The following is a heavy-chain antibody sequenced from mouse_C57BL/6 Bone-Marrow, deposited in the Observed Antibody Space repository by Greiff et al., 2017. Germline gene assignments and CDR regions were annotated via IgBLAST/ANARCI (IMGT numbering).Heavy chain of an antibody. V-gene: IGHV5-6*01. CDR3: ARQGHYYGSPWFAY. Sequence: VQLKQSGGDLVKPGGSLKLSCAASGFTFSSYGMSWVRQTPDKRLEWVATISSGGSYTYYPDSVKGRFTISRDNAKNTLYLQMSSLKSEDTAMYYCARQGHYYGSPWFAYWGQGTLVTVSA. CDR1: GFTFSSYG. CDR2: ISSGGSYT. J-gene: IGHJ3*01. D-gene: IGHD1-1*01.